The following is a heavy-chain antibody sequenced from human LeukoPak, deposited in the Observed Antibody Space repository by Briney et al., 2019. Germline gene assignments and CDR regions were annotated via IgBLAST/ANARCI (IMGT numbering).Heavy chain of an antibody. CDR1: GFTFSSYG. D-gene: IGHD6-6*01. V-gene: IGHV3-23*01. CDR3: AKRVPYGSSSVYFDN. J-gene: IGHJ4*02. Sequence: PGGSLRLSCAASGFTFSSYGMSWVRQAPGKGLEWVSAISDTSGTFYADSVKGRFTISKDNSKNTLFLQMNSLRVEDTAIYYRAKRVPYGSSSVYFDNWGQGTLVTVSS. CDR2: ISDTSGT.